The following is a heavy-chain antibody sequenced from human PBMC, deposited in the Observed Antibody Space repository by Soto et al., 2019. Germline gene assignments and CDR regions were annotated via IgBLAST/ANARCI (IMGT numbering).Heavy chain of an antibody. D-gene: IGHD6-19*01. J-gene: IGHJ5*02. CDR1: GFTVSSNY. V-gene: IGHV3-53*01. Sequence: EVQLVESGGGLIQPGGSLRLSCAASGFTVSSNYMSWVRQAPGKGLEWVSVIYSGGSTYYADSVKGRFTISRDNSKNTLYLQMNSLRAEDTAVYYCAGGVNSGWYAPRFVPWGQGTLVNVSS. CDR3: AGGVNSGWYAPRFVP. CDR2: IYSGGST.